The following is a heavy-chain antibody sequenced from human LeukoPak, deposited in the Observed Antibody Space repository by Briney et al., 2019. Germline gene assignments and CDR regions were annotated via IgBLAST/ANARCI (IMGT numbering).Heavy chain of an antibody. CDR1: GFIFSNYG. CDR3: AKCLLPGTQYYGSTGYNFDY. CDR2: ISDSGAST. V-gene: IGHV3-23*01. J-gene: IGHJ4*02. Sequence: GGSLRLSCAASGFIFSNYGMSWVRQAPGKGLEWVSGISDSGASTYSADSVKGRFTISRDNSKNTLYLQMNTLRAEDTAVYYCAKCLLPGTQYYGSTGYNFDYWGQGTLVTVSS. D-gene: IGHD3-22*01.